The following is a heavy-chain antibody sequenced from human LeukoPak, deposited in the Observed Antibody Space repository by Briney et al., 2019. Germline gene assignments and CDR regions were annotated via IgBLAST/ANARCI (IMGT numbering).Heavy chain of an antibody. CDR2: IRAYNGNT. J-gene: IGHJ4*02. D-gene: IGHD3-9*01. CDR1: GYTFTRYG. CDR3: ARDLAVLRYFDWYDLFDY. Sequence: AAVLVSCMGSGYTFTRYGMSGVGQAPGEGVEWMGWIRAYNGNTNYAQKLQGRVTMTTDTSTSTAYMELRSLRSDDTAVYYCARDLAVLRYFDWYDLFDYWGQGTLVTVSS. V-gene: IGHV1-18*01.